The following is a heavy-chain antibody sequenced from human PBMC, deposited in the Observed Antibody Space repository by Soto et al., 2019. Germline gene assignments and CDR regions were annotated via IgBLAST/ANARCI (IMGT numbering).Heavy chain of an antibody. CDR2: IYSGGST. V-gene: IGHV3-66*01. CDR3: ATVHDYGDYPFFDY. D-gene: IGHD4-17*01. Sequence: EVQLVESGGGLVQPGGSLRLSCAASGFTVSSNYMSWVRQAPGKGLEWVSVIYSGGSTYYADSVKGRFTISRDNSKNTRYLQMNSLRAEDTAVYYCATVHDYGDYPFFDYWGQGTLVTVSS. J-gene: IGHJ4*02. CDR1: GFTVSSNY.